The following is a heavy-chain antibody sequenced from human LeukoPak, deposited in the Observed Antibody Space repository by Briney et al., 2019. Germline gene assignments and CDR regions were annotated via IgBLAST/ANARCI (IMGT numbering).Heavy chain of an antibody. CDR1: GGTFSGYA. CDR3: VHNIVVVPAADDAFDI. Sequence: VASVKVSCKASGGTFSGYAFSWVRQAPGQGLEWMGRIIPILGMANYAQRFQGRVTITADKSTSTAYMELSSLSSEDTAVYYCVHNIVVVPAADDAFDIWGQGTMVTVSS. D-gene: IGHD2-2*01. J-gene: IGHJ3*02. V-gene: IGHV1-69*04. CDR2: IIPILGMA.